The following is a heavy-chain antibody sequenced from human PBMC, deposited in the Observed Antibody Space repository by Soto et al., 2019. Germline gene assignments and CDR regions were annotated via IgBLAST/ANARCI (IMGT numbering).Heavy chain of an antibody. Sequence: EVQLLESGGGLVQPGGSLRLSCAASGFTFSSYAMSWVRQAPGKGLEWVSAISGSGGSTYYADSVKGQFTISRDNSKNSLYLQINTLSAEDTAVYYCPKPQKSYYHCFYPWGHGTLVTLSS. CDR2: ISGSGGST. CDR1: GFTFSSYA. CDR3: PKPQKSYYHCFYP. V-gene: IGHV3-23*01. J-gene: IGHJ5*02. D-gene: IGHD1-26*01.